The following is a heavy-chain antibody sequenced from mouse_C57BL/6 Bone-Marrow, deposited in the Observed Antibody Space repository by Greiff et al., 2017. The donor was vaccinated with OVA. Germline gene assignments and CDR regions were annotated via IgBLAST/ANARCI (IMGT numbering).Heavy chain of an antibody. Sequence: VQLQQSDAELVKPGASVKISCKASGYTFTDHTIHWMKQRPEQGLEWIGYIYPRDGSTKYNRKFKGKATLTADKSSSAAYMQLNSLTSEDSAVYFCARERDSSVLFDYWGQGTTLTVSS. D-gene: IGHD3-2*02. CDR1: GYTFTDHT. V-gene: IGHV1-78*01. CDR2: IYPRDGST. J-gene: IGHJ2*01. CDR3: ARERDSSVLFDY.